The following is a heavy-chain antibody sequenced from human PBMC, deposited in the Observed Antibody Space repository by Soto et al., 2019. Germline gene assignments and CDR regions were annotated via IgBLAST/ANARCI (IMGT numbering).Heavy chain of an antibody. J-gene: IGHJ4*02. Sequence: SETLSLTCTVSGGSISSSSYYWGWIRQPPGKGLEWIGSIYYSGSTYYNPSLKSRVTISVDTSKNQFSLKLSSVTAADTAVYYCARIGGGDSSRWGAPAFDYWGQGTLVTVSS. D-gene: IGHD6-13*01. CDR1: GGSISSSSYY. CDR2: IYYSGST. CDR3: ARIGGGDSSRWGAPAFDY. V-gene: IGHV4-39*01.